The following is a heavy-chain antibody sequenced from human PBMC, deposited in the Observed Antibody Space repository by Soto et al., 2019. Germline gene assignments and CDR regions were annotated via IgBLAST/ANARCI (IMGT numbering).Heavy chain of an antibody. D-gene: IGHD1-26*01. CDR1: SFSMYS. CDR3: TRDQGGSYDSWFDP. CDR2: ISSGSAFI. V-gene: IGHV3-21*01. J-gene: IGHJ5*02. Sequence: EVQVVESGGGLVKPGGSLRLSCNFSFSMYSMDWVRQAPGKGLEWVASISSGSAFIKYADSVKGRFTISRDSAKNSVSLQMDSLRVEDTAMYYCTRDQGGSYDSWFDPWGRGTLVTVSS.